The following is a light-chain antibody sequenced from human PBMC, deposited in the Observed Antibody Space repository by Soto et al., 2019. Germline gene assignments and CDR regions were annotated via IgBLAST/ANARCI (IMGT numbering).Light chain of an antibody. Sequence: DIVMTQSPDSLAVSLGERATINCKSSQSVLYSSNNKNYLAWYQQKPGQPTKLLIYWASTRESGVPDRFSGSGSGTDFTLTISSLKAEDVAVYSCQNYSSNTLTFCKVNKLEIK. CDR1: QSVLYSSNNKNY. CDR2: WAS. J-gene: IGKJ2*01. CDR3: QNYSSNTLT. V-gene: IGKV4-1*01.